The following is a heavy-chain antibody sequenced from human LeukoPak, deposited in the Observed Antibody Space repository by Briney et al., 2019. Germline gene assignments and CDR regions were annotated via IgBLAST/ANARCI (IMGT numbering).Heavy chain of an antibody. CDR3: ARGRGPEDILTGYYMNYYYYMDV. CDR2: INHSGST. CDR1: GGSFSGYY. V-gene: IGHV4-34*01. J-gene: IGHJ6*03. D-gene: IGHD3-9*01. Sequence: SETLSLTCAVYGGSFSGYYWSWICQPPGKGLEWIGEINHSGSTNYNPSLKSRVTISVDTSKNQFSLKLSSVTAADTAVYYCARGRGPEDILTGYYMNYYYYMDVWGKGTTVTVSS.